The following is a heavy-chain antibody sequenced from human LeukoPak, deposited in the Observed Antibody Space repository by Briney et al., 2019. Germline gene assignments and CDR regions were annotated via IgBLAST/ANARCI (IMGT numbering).Heavy chain of an antibody. J-gene: IGHJ4*02. CDR1: GYTFTSYG. CDR3: ARDSKRDDYVWGSYRQFGY. CDR2: ISAYNGNT. D-gene: IGHD3-16*02. Sequence: ASVKVSCKASGYTFTSYGISWVRQAPGQGLEWMGWISAYNGNTNYAQKLQGRVTMTTDTSTSTAYMELRSLRSDDTAVYYCARDSKRDDYVWGSYRQFGYWGQGTLVTVSS. V-gene: IGHV1-18*01.